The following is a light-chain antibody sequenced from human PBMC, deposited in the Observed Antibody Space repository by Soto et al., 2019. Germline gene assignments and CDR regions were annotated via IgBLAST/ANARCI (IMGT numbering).Light chain of an antibody. CDR3: QQYNNYWT. Sequence: QMTQSPSSLSASVGEKIIITCRASRDVGSDVSWYQQKPGQAPKLLIYAASNLYTGVPSRFSGGGSGTEFTLTISSLQPDDFATDDCQQYNNYWTFGQGTKVDIK. J-gene: IGKJ1*01. CDR1: RDVGSD. CDR2: AAS. V-gene: IGKV1-17*01.